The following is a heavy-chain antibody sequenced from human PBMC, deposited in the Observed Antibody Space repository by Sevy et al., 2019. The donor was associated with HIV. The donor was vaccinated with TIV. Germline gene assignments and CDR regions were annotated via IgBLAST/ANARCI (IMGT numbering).Heavy chain of an antibody. CDR3: AKGSYSSGWYTYYYYGMDV. J-gene: IGHJ6*02. CDR2: ISWNSGSI. V-gene: IGHV3-9*01. D-gene: IGHD6-19*01. CDR1: GFTFDDYA. Sequence: GGSLRLSCAASGFTFDDYAMHWVRQAPGKGLEWVSGISWNSGSIGYAGSVKGRFTISRDNAKNSLYLQMNSLRAEDTALYYCAKGSYSSGWYTYYYYGMDVWGQGTTVTVSS.